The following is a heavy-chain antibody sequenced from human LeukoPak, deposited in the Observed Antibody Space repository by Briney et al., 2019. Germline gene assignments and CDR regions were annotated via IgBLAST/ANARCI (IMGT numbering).Heavy chain of an antibody. V-gene: IGHV1-24*01. CDR1: GYTLTELS. CDR3: ATPRYPYYYYMDV. CDR2: FDPEDGET. D-gene: IGHD3-9*01. J-gene: IGHJ6*03. Sequence: ASVKVSCKVSGYTLTELSMHWVRQAPGKGLEWMGGFDPEDGETIYAQKFQGRVTVTEDTSTDTAYMELSSLRSEGTAVYYCATPRYPYYYYMDVWGKGTTVTVSS.